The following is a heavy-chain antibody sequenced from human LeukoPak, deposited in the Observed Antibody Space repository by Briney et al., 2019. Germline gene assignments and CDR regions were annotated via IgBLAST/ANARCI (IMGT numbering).Heavy chain of an antibody. V-gene: IGHV3-23*01. J-gene: IGHJ5*02. D-gene: IGHD3-16*01. CDR2: IGGSGDGA. CDR1: GFTFRIYA. Sequence: PGGSLRLSCAASGFTFRIYAMNWVRQAPGKGPEWVCGIGGSGDGAYYADFVRGRFSISRDNSKATVFLQMNSLRAEDTAIYYCAKDRGPYVGIANNWFDPWGQGTLVTVPS. CDR3: AKDRGPYVGIANNWFDP.